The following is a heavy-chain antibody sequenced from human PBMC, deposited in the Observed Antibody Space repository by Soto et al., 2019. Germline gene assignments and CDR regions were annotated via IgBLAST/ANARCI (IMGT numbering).Heavy chain of an antibody. V-gene: IGHV3-33*01. CDR2: IWYDGSNK. CDR1: GFTFSSYG. CDR3: ARDRDSSDGDGMDV. J-gene: IGHJ6*02. D-gene: IGHD3-22*01. Sequence: PGGSLRLSCAASGFTFSSYGMHWVRQAPGKGLEWVAVIWYDGSNKYYADSVKGRFTISRDNSKNTLYLQMNSLRAEDTAVYYCARDRDSSDGDGMDVWGQGTTVTVSS.